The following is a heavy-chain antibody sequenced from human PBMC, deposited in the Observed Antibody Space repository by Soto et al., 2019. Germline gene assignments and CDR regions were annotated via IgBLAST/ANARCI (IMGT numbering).Heavy chain of an antibody. V-gene: IGHV2-5*02. CDR2: IYWGDDK. CDR3: AAHGAGTDNKPLYNWFAP. Sequence: QITLQESGPTLVKPTQTLTLTCTFSGFSLSTSGVGVGWIRQPPGKALEWLALIYWGDDKRYSPSLKSRLSITKDTSKIQLVLTLTNMDPEDTATYYAAAHGAGTDNKPLYNWFAPWGPGARFTVAS. CDR1: GFSLSTSGVG. J-gene: IGHJ5*02. D-gene: IGHD3-10*01.